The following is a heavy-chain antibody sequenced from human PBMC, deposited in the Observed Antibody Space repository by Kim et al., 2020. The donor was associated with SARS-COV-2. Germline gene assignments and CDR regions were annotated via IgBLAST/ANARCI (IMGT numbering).Heavy chain of an antibody. V-gene: IGHV3-33*01. CDR1: GFTFSSYG. Sequence: GGSLRLSCAASGFTFSSYGMHWVRQAPGKGLEWVAVIWYDGSNKYYADSVKGRFTISRDNSKNTLYLQMNSLRAEDTAVYYCARDLSLYYYYGMDVWGQGTTVTVSS. CDR2: IWYDGSNK. J-gene: IGHJ6*02. CDR3: ARDLSLYYYYGMDV.